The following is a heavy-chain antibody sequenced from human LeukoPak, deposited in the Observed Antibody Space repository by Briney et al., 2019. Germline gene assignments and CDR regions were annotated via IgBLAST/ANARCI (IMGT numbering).Heavy chain of an antibody. D-gene: IGHD3-16*02. J-gene: IGHJ4*02. V-gene: IGHV3-48*03. CDR1: GFTFSSYE. CDR3: ATPLAYDHVWGSYRPRGDY. Sequence: GGSLRLSCAASGFTFSSYEMNWVRQTPGKGLEWVSYISSSGSTIYYADSVKGRFTISRDNAKNSLYLQMNSLRAEDTAVYYCATPLAYDHVWGSYRPRGDYWGQGTLVTVSS. CDR2: ISSSGSTI.